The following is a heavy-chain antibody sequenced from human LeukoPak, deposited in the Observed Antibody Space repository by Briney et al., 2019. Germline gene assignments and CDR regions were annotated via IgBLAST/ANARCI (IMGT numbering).Heavy chain of an antibody. V-gene: IGHV4-31*03. D-gene: IGHD5-24*01. Sequence: SETLSLTCTVSGGSISSGGYYWSWIRQHPGKGLEWTGYIYYSGSTYYNPSLKSRVTISVDTSKNQFSLKLSSVTAADTAVYYCARGSRDGYNYDYWGQGTLVTVSS. CDR3: ARGSRDGYNYDY. J-gene: IGHJ4*02. CDR2: IYYSGST. CDR1: GGSISSGGYY.